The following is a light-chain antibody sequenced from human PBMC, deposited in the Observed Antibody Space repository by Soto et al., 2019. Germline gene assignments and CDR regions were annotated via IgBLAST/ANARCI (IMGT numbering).Light chain of an antibody. CDR1: QSLLHSNGYNY. CDR3: QQYNNYWT. CDR2: LGS. V-gene: IGKV2-28*01. J-gene: IGKJ1*01. Sequence: DIVMTQSPLSLPVTPGEPASISCRSSQSLLHSNGYNYLDWYLQKPGQSPQLLIYLGSNRASGVPDRFSGSGSGTEFTLTISSLQPDDFGTYYCQQYNNYWTFGQGTKVDIK.